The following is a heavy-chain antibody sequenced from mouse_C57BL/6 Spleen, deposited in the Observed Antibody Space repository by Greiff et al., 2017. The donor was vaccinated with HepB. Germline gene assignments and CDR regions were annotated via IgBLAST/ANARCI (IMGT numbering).Heavy chain of an antibody. CDR2: IYPGSGST. CDR3: ARSYYGSSLYAMDY. Sequence: VQLQQSGAELVKPGASVKMSCKASGYTFTSYWITWVKQRPGQGLEWIGDIYPGSGSTNYNEKFKSKATLTVDTSSSTAYMQLSSLTSEDSAVYYCARSYYGSSLYAMDYWGQGTSVTVSS. V-gene: IGHV1-55*01. CDR1: GYTFTSYW. D-gene: IGHD1-1*01. J-gene: IGHJ4*01.